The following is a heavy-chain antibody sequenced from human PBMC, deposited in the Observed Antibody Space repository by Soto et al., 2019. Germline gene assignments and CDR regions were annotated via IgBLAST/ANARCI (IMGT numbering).Heavy chain of an antibody. Sequence: QVQLQESGPGLVKPSETLSLTCTVSGGSISSYYWSWIRQPPGKGREWIGYIYYSGSTNYNPSLKSRVTISVDTSKNQFSLKLSSVTAADTAVYYCARAYGDYVFDYWGQGTLVTVSS. CDR3: ARAYGDYVFDY. D-gene: IGHD4-17*01. J-gene: IGHJ4*02. CDR1: GGSISSYY. CDR2: IYYSGST. V-gene: IGHV4-59*01.